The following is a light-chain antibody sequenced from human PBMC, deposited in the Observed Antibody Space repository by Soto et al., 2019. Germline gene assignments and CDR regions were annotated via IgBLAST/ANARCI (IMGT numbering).Light chain of an antibody. CDR2: AAS. CDR3: HQSNSAPWT. V-gene: IGKV1-27*01. CDR1: QGISNY. J-gene: IGKJ1*01. Sequence: DIQMTQSPSSLSTSVGDRVTITCRASQGISNYLAWSQQKPGKVPKLLIYAASTLQSGVPSRFSGSGSGTDFTLTISSLQPEEVATYYGHQSNSAPWTFGQGTKVVIK.